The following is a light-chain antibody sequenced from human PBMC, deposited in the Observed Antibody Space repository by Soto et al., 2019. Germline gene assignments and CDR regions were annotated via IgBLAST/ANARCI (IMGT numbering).Light chain of an antibody. Sequence: IQLTQSPSSLSASVGDIVTINCRASQAIRNDLVWFQQKPGKAPILLIYAASTLQSGVPPRFSGSGSGTDFTLTISSLQAEDFATYYCLQDYTYPRTFGGGTKVDI. CDR3: LQDYTYPRT. CDR1: QAIRND. J-gene: IGKJ4*01. V-gene: IGKV1-6*01. CDR2: AAS.